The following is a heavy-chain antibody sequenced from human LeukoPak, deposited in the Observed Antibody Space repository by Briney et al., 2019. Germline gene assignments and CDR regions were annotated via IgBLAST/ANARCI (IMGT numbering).Heavy chain of an antibody. V-gene: IGHV4-4*02. J-gene: IGHJ2*01. D-gene: IGHD3-22*01. CDR3: ARYYYDSSGYTYWYFDL. CDR1: GGSISSSNW. CDR2: IYHSGST. Sequence: SETLSLTCAVSGGSISSSNWWSWVRQPPGKGLEWIGEIYHSGSTNYNPSLKSRVTISVDKSKNQFSLKLSSVTAADTAVYYCARYYYDSSGYTYWYFDLWGRGTLVTVSS.